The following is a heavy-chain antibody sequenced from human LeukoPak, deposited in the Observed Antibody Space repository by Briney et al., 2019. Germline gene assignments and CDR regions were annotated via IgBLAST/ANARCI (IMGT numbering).Heavy chain of an antibody. D-gene: IGHD4-17*01. V-gene: IGHV3-7*03. Sequence: PGGSLRLSCAASGFRFNTFWMSWVRQAPGKGLEWVANIKQDGNEKYYADSVKGRFTISRDNAKNSLYLQMNSLRAEDTALYYCARDFAPLGDYGAFDIWGQGTMVTVSS. CDR3: ARDFAPLGDYGAFDI. CDR1: GFRFNTFW. CDR2: IKQDGNEK. J-gene: IGHJ3*02.